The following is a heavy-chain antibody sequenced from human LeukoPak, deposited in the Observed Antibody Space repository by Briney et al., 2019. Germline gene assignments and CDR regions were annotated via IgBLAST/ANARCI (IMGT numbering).Heavy chain of an antibody. V-gene: IGHV3-21*01. CDR3: ARVRAEQYSSGWYQDY. J-gene: IGHJ4*02. Sequence: GGSLRLSCAASGFTFSRYAMSWVRQAPGKGLEWVSSLSGTSTYIYYADSVKGRFTISRDNAKSSLYLQMSSLRAEDTAVYYCARVRAEQYSSGWYQDYWGQGTLVTVSS. D-gene: IGHD6-19*01. CDR1: GFTFSRYA. CDR2: LSGTSTYI.